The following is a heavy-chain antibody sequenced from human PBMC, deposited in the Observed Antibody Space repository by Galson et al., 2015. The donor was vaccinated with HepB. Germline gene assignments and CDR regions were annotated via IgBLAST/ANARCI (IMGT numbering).Heavy chain of an antibody. CDR1: GFTFSGSA. D-gene: IGHD6-13*01. Sequence: LRLSYAASGFTFSGSAMHWVRQASGKGLEWVGRIGSKAHNYATAYVASVKGRFTISRDDSKSTAYLQMNSLKTEDTAVYYCTRLGDLSGYSSKWGQGTLVTVSS. V-gene: IGHV3-73*01. CDR3: TRLGDLSGYSSK. CDR2: IGSKAHNYAT. J-gene: IGHJ4*02.